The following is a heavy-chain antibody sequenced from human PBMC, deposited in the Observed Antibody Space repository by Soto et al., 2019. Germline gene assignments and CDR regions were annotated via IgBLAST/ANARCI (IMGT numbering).Heavy chain of an antibody. D-gene: IGHD2-2*01. Sequence: GGSLRLSCVASGFTFSSSAMHWVRQAPGEGLGGVALISSDGRNRYYADSVKGRFTISRDNSKNTLYLQMNSLRPEDMGIYYCARDMPPPRDGCMDVWGQGTTVTVS. CDR2: ISSDGRNR. V-gene: IGHV3-30*04. CDR1: GFTFSSSA. CDR3: ARDMPPPRDGCMDV. J-gene: IGHJ6*02.